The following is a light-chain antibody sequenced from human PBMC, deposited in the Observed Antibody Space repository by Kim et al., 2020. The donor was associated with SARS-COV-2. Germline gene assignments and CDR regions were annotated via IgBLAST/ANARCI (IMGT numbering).Light chain of an antibody. CDR2: KAS. CDR1: QSISSW. V-gene: IGKV1-5*03. CDR3: QQYYSYWT. Sequence: DIQMTQSPSTLSASVVDRVTITCRASQSISSWLAWYQQKPGKAPKLLIYKASNLESGVPSRFSGSGSGTEFTLTISSLQPDDFATYYCQQYYSYWTFGQGTNVDIK. J-gene: IGKJ1*01.